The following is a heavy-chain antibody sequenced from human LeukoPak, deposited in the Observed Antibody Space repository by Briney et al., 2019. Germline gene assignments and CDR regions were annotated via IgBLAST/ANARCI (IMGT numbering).Heavy chain of an antibody. CDR1: GYTFTGYY. D-gene: IGHD3-22*01. J-gene: IGHJ4*02. Sequence: ASVKVSCKASGYTFTGYYMHWVRQAPGQGLEWMGCINPNSGGTNYAQKFQGRVTMTRDTSISTAYMELSRLRSDDTAVYYCASSYYYDSSGYYSPDYWGQGTLVTVSS. CDR2: INPNSGGT. CDR3: ASSYYYDSSGYYSPDY. V-gene: IGHV1-2*02.